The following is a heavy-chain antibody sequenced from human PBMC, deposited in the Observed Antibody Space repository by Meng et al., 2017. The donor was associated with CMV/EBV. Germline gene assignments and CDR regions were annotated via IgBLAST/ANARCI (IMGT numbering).Heavy chain of an antibody. Sequence: GGSLRLSCAASGFTFSSYSMNWVRQAPGKGLEWVSSISSSSSYIYYADSVKGRFTISRDNAKNSLYLQMNSLRAEDTAVYYCARVGLVPAAKDAFDIWGQGTMVTVSS. CDR1: GFTFSSYS. CDR2: ISSSSSYI. J-gene: IGHJ3*02. CDR3: ARVGLVPAAKDAFDI. V-gene: IGHV3-21*01. D-gene: IGHD2-2*01.